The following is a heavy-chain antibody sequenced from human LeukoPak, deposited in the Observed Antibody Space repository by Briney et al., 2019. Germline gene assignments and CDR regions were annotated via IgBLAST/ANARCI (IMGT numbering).Heavy chain of an antibody. V-gene: IGHV1-69*05. D-gene: IGHD2-8*01. CDR2: IIPIFGTA. CDR1: RGTFSSYA. CDR3: ARSGVISSFYYYMDV. J-gene: IGHJ6*03. Sequence: ASVKVSCKASRGTFSSYAISWVRQAPGQGLEWMGRIIPIFGTANYAQKFQGRVTITTDESTSTAYMELSSLRSEDTAVYYCARSGVISSFYYYMDVWGKGTTVTVSS.